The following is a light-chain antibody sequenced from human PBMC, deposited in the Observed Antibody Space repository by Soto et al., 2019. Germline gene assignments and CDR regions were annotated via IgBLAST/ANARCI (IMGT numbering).Light chain of an antibody. J-gene: IGLJ3*02. V-gene: IGLV2-23*01. CDR1: SSDVGTYDL. CDR2: EAT. CDR3: CSFAGSNSWV. Sequence: QSVLTQPPSASGSPGQSITISRTGSSSDVGTYDLVSWYQHHPGAAPKLMIYEATRRPSGISNRFSGSKSGNTASLTISGLQAEDEADYYCCSFAGSNSWVFGGGTQLTVL.